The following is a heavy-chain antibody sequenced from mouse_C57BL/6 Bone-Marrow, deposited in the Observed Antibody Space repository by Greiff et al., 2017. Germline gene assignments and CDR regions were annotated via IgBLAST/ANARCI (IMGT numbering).Heavy chain of an antibody. V-gene: IGHV1-22*01. CDR1: GYTFTDYN. J-gene: IGHJ4*01. Sequence: VQLQQPGPELVKPGASVKMSCKASGYTFTDYNMHWVKQSHGKSLEWIGYINPNNGGTSYNQKFKGKATLTVNKSSSTAYMELRSLTSEDSAVYYCARVITTVVARNYYAMDYWGQGTSVTVSS. CDR2: INPNNGGT. D-gene: IGHD1-1*01. CDR3: ARVITTVVARNYYAMDY.